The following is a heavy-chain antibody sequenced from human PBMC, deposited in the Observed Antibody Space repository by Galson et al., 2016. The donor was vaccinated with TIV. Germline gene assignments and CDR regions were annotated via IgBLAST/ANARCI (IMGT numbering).Heavy chain of an antibody. J-gene: IGHJ4*02. CDR3: ARVNWARAFDY. CDR2: INADSGGT. Sequence: SVKVSCKASGYIFTNYYIHWVRQAPGQGLEWMGWINADSGGTIYAQKFQGRVAMTRDTSINTAYLELSGMKSDDTAVYYCARVNWARAFDYWGQGALGNV. V-gene: IGHV1-2*02. CDR1: GYIFTNYY. D-gene: IGHD7-27*01.